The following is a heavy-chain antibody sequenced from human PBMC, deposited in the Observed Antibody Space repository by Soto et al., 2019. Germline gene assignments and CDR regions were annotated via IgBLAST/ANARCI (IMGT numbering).Heavy chain of an antibody. CDR2: IHYSGST. CDR3: ASDVIVLWFGKAHPNWSGP. J-gene: IGHJ5*02. CDR1: GDSISGGDYY. D-gene: IGHD3-10*01. Sequence: PSETLSLTCSVSGDSISGGDYYWSWIRQPPGEALEWIGHIHYSGSTYYNASLKNRLTVSMDTPKNQFSLNLNSVTAADTAIYFCASDVIVLWFGKAHPNWSGPWGQGTLVTVSS. V-gene: IGHV4-30-4*01.